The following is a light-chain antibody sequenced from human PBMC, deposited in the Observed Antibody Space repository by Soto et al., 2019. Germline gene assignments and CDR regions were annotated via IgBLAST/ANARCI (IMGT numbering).Light chain of an antibody. J-gene: IGKJ1*01. CDR1: QSISSW. Sequence: DIQMTQSPSTLSASVGDRVTITCRASQSISSWLAWYQQKPGKAPKLLIYDASSLESGVPSRFSGSGSGTEFTLTISSLQPYDFATYYSQKYNSYSKTFGQGTKV. CDR3: QKYNSYSKT. V-gene: IGKV1-5*01. CDR2: DAS.